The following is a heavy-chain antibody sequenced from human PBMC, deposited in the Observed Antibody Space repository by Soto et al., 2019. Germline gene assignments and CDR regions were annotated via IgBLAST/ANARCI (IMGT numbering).Heavy chain of an antibody. CDR3: ARLRSGYCTNGVCYYGRAFDI. CDR2: ISSDGSVA. CDR1: GFTFSNHW. V-gene: IGHV3-74*01. D-gene: IGHD2-8*01. Sequence: GGSLRLSCAASGFTFSNHWIRWVRQAPGKGLVWVSRISSDGSVATYADSVKGRSTISRDNAKNTLYLQMNSLRAEDTAVYYCARLRSGYCTNGVCYYGRAFDIWGQGTMVTVSS. J-gene: IGHJ3*02.